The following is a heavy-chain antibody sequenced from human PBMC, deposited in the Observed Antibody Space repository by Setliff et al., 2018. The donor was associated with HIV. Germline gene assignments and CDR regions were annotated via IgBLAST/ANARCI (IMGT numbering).Heavy chain of an antibody. Sequence: SVKVSCKAAGGTFNNYVFSWVRKAPGRGLEWIGTIIPILDTTHYAQKFQGRVTVTADESTSTAYMQLSSLRSDDTAVYYCARGRNYDSSGYGDYYYYMDVWGKGTTVTVSS. CDR3: ARGRNYDSSGYGDYYYYMDV. D-gene: IGHD3-22*01. CDR1: GGTFNNYV. CDR2: IIPILDTT. V-gene: IGHV1-69*11. J-gene: IGHJ6*03.